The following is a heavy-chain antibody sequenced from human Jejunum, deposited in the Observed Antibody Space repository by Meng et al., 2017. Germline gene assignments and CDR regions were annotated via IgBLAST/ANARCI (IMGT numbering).Heavy chain of an antibody. D-gene: IGHD5-12*01. CDR3: ARGVGDIRVGFDY. CDR2: IHHSGRT. J-gene: IGHJ4*02. CDR1: GDSIRSTNW. V-gene: IGHV4-4*02. Sequence: VHLQESGPGLVTPSGTLSLTCEVSGDSIRSTNWWDWLRQPPGKGLEWIGEIHHSGRTNFISSLKSRVSISVDESKNQFSLTLKSVAAADTAVYYCARGVGDIRVGFDYWGQGILVPSPQ.